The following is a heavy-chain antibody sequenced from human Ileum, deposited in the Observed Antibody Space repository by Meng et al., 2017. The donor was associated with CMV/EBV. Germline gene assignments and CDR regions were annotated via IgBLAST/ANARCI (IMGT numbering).Heavy chain of an antibody. Sequence: GGSLRLSCAASGFTFDDYAMHWVRQAPGKGLEWFSGISWNSGSIGYADSVKGRFTISRDNAKNSLYLQMNSLRAEDTALYYCAKALRGSGYDFYYYYYGMDVWGQGTTVTVSS. D-gene: IGHD5-12*01. CDR3: AKALRGSGYDFYYYYYGMDV. J-gene: IGHJ6*02. CDR1: GFTFDDYA. V-gene: IGHV3-9*01. CDR2: ISWNSGSI.